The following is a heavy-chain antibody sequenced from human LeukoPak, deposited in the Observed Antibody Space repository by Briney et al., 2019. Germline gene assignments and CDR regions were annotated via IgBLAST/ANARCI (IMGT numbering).Heavy chain of an antibody. Sequence: ASVKVSCKASGYTFTSHDINWVRQATGQGLEWMGWMNPNSGNTGYAQKFQGRVTMTRNTSISTAYMELSSLRSEDTAVYYCARIPTYYDYVWGSYYQDYYMDVWGKGTTVTISS. CDR3: ARIPTYYDYVWGSYYQDYYMDV. D-gene: IGHD3-16*01. CDR2: MNPNSGNT. CDR1: GYTFTSHD. J-gene: IGHJ6*03. V-gene: IGHV1-8*01.